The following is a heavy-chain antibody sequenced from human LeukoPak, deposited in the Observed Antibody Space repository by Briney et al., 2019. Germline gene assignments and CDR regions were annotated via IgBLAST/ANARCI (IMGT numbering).Heavy chain of an antibody. CDR3: AKGDYYGSGSYYNVYYFDY. J-gene: IGHJ4*02. CDR1: GFIFSSYA. D-gene: IGHD3-10*01. CDR2: ISSSGGST. Sequence: QAGGSLRLSCAASGFIFSSYAMSWVRQAPGKGLEWVSAISSSGGSTYYADSVKGRFTISRDNSKNTLYLQMNSLRAEDTAVYYCAKGDYYGSGSYYNVYYFDYWGQGTLVTVSS. V-gene: IGHV3-23*01.